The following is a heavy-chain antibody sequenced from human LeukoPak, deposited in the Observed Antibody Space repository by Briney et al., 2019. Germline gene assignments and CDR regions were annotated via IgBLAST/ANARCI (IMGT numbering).Heavy chain of an antibody. J-gene: IGHJ4*02. CDR1: GFSLGDHG. D-gene: IGHD3-10*01. CDR3: VRKFQGAGPIYDFFDF. CDR2: SKSEGTTT. Sequence: GGSLRLSCVASGFSLGDHGMSWVRQAPGKGLEWISYSKSEGTTTSYADSVKGRFTTSRDNAKNSLYLQMDSLAIEDTAIYFCVRKFQGAGPIYDFFDFWGQGILVTVSS. V-gene: IGHV3-48*03.